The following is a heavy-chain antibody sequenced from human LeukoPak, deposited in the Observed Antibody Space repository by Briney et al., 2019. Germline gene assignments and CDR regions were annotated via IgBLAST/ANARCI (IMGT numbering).Heavy chain of an antibody. J-gene: IGHJ5*02. CDR2: INHSGST. CDR1: GGSFSGYY. Sequence: SETLSLTCAVYGGSFSGYYWSWIRQPPGKGPEWIGEINHSGSTNYNPSLKSRVTISVDTSKNQFSLKLSSVTAADTAVYYCARGSSYWRWFDPWGQGTLVTVSS. D-gene: IGHD1-26*01. V-gene: IGHV4-34*01. CDR3: ARGSSYWRWFDP.